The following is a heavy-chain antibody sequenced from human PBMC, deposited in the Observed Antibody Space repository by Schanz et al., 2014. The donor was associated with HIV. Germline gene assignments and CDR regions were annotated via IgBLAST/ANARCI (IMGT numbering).Heavy chain of an antibody. Sequence: QVQLVQSGAEVKKPGASGKVSCKASGYTFTTYGITWVRQAPGQGLEWMGWITPNNGNRNYAQKLQGRVTMTTDTSTTTAYMELRSLRSDETAIYYCARGGSGWYGYEGFDYWGQGTLVTVSS. V-gene: IGHV1-18*01. J-gene: IGHJ4*02. D-gene: IGHD6-19*01. CDR2: ITPNNGNR. CDR3: ARGGSGWYGYEGFDY. CDR1: GYTFTTYG.